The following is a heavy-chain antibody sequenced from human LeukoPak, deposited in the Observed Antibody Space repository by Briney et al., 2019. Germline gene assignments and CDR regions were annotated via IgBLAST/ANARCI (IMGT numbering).Heavy chain of an antibody. CDR1: GFTFRSHA. V-gene: IGHV3-23*01. D-gene: IGHD3-10*01. Sequence: GGSLRLSCAASGFTFRSHAVSWVRQAPGKGLEWVSAISGKGGSTYYADYVNDGLTIYRHNHKNTLYLQMNSLRAEDMAVYYCAKGGLFRGKIPFDYWGQGTLVTVSS. J-gene: IGHJ4*02. CDR2: ISGKGGST. CDR3: AKGGLFRGKIPFDY.